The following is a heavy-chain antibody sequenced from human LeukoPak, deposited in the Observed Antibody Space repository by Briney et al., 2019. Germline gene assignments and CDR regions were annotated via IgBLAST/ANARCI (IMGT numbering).Heavy chain of an antibody. CDR3: ARPRQGIGLLFDY. CDR1: GFTFGSYA. Sequence: GGSLRLSCEASGFTFGSYAMHWVRQAPGKGLEWVAVISYDGSNKYYADSVKGRFTISRDNSKNTLYLQMNSLRAEDTAVYYCARPRQGIGLLFDYWGQGTLVTVSS. D-gene: IGHD2/OR15-2a*01. J-gene: IGHJ4*02. CDR2: ISYDGSNK. V-gene: IGHV3-30-3*01.